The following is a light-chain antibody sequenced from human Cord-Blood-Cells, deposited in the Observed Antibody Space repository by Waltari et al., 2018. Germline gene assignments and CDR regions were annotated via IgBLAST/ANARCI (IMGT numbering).Light chain of an antibody. J-gene: IGKJ4*01. CDR1: QDSSNY. Sequence: DIQMTQSPSSLSASVGDRVTITCQASQDSSNYLNRYQQKTGKAPKLLIYDASNLEKGVPSRFSGSGSETDFTFTISSLQPEDIATYYCQQYDNLLTFGGGTKVEIK. CDR2: DAS. CDR3: QQYDNLLT. V-gene: IGKV1-33*01.